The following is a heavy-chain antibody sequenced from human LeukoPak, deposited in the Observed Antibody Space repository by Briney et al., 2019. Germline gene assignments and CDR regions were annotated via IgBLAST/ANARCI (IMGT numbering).Heavy chain of an antibody. J-gene: IGHJ2*01. Sequence: SETLSLTCTVSGGSISSGGYYWSWIRQHPGKGLERIGYIYYSGSTYYNPSLKSRVTISVDTSKNQFSLKLSSVTAADTAVYYCARADYYDSSGYRQNWYFDLWGRGTLVTVSS. D-gene: IGHD3-22*01. CDR2: IYYSGST. CDR3: ARADYYDSSGYRQNWYFDL. CDR1: GGSISSGGYY. V-gene: IGHV4-31*03.